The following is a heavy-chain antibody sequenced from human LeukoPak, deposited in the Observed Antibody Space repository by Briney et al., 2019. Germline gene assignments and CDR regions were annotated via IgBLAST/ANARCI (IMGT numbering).Heavy chain of an antibody. Sequence: PGGSLRLSCAASGFPLSNYWMSWVRQAPGKGLGGVANIGKDGSVNKYVDSVKGRFTVSRDNAKNSLYLHMNILRADDTAVYYCARDLDYYATDQWGQGTLVTVSS. CDR1: GFPLSNYW. CDR2: IGKDGSVN. V-gene: IGHV3-7*01. D-gene: IGHD3/OR15-3a*01. J-gene: IGHJ5*02. CDR3: ARDLDYYATDQ.